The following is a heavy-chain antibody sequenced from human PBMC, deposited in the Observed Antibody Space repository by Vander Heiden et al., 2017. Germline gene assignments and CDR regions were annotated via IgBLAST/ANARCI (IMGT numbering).Heavy chain of an antibody. J-gene: IGHJ6*02. V-gene: IGHV3-9*01. CDR1: GFPFDDYA. CDR3: AKDISPYYYYGMDV. CDR2: ISWNSGSI. Sequence: EVQLVESGGGLVQPGRSLRLSCAASGFPFDDYAMHWVRQAPGKGLEWVSGISWNSGSIGYADSVKGRFTISRDNAKNSLYLQMNSLRAEDTALYYCAKDISPYYYYGMDVWGQGTTVTVSS.